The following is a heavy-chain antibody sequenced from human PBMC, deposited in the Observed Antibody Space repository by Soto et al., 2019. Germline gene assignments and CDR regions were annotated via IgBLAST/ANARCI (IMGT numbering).Heavy chain of an antibody. V-gene: IGHV4-34*01. D-gene: IGHD2-21*01. CDR2: INHLGSI. CDR3: ARGGISHGAYFYYMDV. J-gene: IGHJ6*03. Sequence: SETLSLTCVVSGGSLSDYFWSWIRQPPGMALEWIGEINHLGSINYNPSLKSRVTMSVDTSKNQFSLTLNSVTAADTATYYCARGGISHGAYFYYMDVWDRGTTFTVSS. CDR1: GGSLSDYF.